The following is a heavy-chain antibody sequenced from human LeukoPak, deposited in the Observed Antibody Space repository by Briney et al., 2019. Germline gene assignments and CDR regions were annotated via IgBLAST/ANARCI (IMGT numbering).Heavy chain of an antibody. J-gene: IGHJ4*02. CDR1: GDSISSYF. D-gene: IGHD1-26*01. Sequence: PSETLSLTCTVSGDSISSYFWSWIRQPPGKGLEWIGYIYNSGSTNYNPSLKSRVTISADTSKNQFSLKLTSVTAADTAVYYCASIGGMRQGSGTYNAFDYWGQGTLITVSS. V-gene: IGHV4-59*01. CDR3: ASIGGMRQGSGTYNAFDY. CDR2: IYNSGST.